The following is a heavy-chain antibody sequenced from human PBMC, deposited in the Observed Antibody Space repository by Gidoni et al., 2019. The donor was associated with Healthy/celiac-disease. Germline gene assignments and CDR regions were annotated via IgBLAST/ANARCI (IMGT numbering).Heavy chain of an antibody. J-gene: IGHJ5*02. CDR2: IKHSGST. CDR1: GGSFSGYY. D-gene: IGHD3-10*01. V-gene: IGHV4-34*01. CDR3: ARGILWFGELLWDNWFDP. Sequence: QVQLQQSGAGLLQPSETLSLTCAVYGGSFSGYYCCWIRQPPGKGLEWMGEIKHSGSTNYNPSLKSRVTISVDTSKNQFSLKLSSVTAADTAVYYCARGILWFGELLWDNWFDPWGQGTLVTVSS.